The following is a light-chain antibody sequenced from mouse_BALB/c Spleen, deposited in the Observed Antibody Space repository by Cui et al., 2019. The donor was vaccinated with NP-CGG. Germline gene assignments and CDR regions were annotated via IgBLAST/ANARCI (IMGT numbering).Light chain of an antibody. CDR3: ALWYSNHWV. Sequence: QAVVTQASAITTSSGETVTLTCRSSTGAVTTSNYANWVQEKPDHLFTGLIGGTNNRAPGVPARFSGSLIGDKAALTITGAQTEDEALYFCALWYSNHWVFGGGTKLTVL. CDR1: TGAVTTSNY. J-gene: IGLJ1*01. V-gene: IGLV1*01. CDR2: GTN.